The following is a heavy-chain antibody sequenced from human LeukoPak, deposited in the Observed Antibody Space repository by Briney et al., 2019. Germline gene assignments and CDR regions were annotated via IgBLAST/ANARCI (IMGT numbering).Heavy chain of an antibody. CDR3: ARGTDFWSGSTHLYYYSYYMDV. D-gene: IGHD3-3*01. CDR2: IIPIFGTA. Sequence: ASVKVSCKASGGTFSSYAINWVRQAPGQGLEWMGGIIPIFGTANYAQKFKGRVTITADESTSTAYMELSSLRSEDTAMYYCARGTDFWSGSTHLYYYSYYMDVWGKGTTVTVSS. J-gene: IGHJ6*03. CDR1: GGTFSSYA. V-gene: IGHV1-69*13.